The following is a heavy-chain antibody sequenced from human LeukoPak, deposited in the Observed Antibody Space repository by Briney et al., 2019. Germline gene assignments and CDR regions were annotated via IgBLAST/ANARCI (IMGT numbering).Heavy chain of an antibody. Sequence: PGGSLRPSCAASGFTFSSYEMNWVRQAPGKGLGWVSYISSSVRTIYYADSVKGRFTISRDNAKNSLYLQMNSLRAEDTAVYYCASSQPVGYYYGSGHFDYWGQGTLVTVSS. CDR1: GFTFSSYE. CDR3: ASSQPVGYYYGSGHFDY. D-gene: IGHD3-10*01. J-gene: IGHJ4*02. CDR2: ISSSVRTI. V-gene: IGHV3-48*03.